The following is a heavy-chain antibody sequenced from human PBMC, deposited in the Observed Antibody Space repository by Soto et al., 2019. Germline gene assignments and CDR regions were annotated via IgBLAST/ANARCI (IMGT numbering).Heavy chain of an antibody. V-gene: IGHV3-23*01. CDR3: AKERSSGWSFDY. CDR2: ISGSGGST. D-gene: IGHD6-19*01. J-gene: IGHJ4*02. Sequence: GGSLRLSCAASGFTFSSYAMSWVRQAPGKGLEWVSAISGSGGSTYYADSVRGRFTVSRDNSKNTLYLQMNSLRAEDTAVFYCAKERSSGWSFDYWGPGTLVTVSS. CDR1: GFTFSSYA.